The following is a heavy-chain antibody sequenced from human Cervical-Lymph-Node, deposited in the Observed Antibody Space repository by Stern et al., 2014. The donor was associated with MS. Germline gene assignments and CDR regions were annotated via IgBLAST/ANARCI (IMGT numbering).Heavy chain of an antibody. V-gene: IGHV3-11*01. J-gene: IGHJ4*02. D-gene: IGHD4-17*01. Sequence: VQLVESGGGLVKPGGSLRISCAASGFTFSDSYMNWIRQAPGKGLEWVSYISRSGNIIYYADSVKGRFTISRDNAKNSLFLQMNSLRVEDTAVYYCAMYGDSPFDFWGQGTLVTVSS. CDR3: AMYGDSPFDF. CDR1: GFTFSDSY. CDR2: ISRSGNII.